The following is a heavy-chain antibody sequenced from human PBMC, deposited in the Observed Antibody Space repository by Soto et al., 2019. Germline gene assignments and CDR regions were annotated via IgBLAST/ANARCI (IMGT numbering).Heavy chain of an antibody. CDR3: ATRMGYCSSTSCYAGYYFEY. CDR2: FDPEDGET. J-gene: IGHJ4*02. D-gene: IGHD2-2*01. CDR1: GYTLTELS. Sequence: ASVKVSCKVSGYTLTELSMHWVRQARGKGREWMGGFDPEDGETIYAQKFQGRVTMTEDTSTDTAYMELSSLRSEDTAVYYCATRMGYCSSTSCYAGYYFEYWGQGTLVTVS. V-gene: IGHV1-24*01.